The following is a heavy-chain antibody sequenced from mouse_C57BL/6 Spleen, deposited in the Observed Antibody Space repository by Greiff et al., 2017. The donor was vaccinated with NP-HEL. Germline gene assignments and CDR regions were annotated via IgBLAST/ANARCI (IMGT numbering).Heavy chain of an antibody. V-gene: IGHV1-61*01. CDR3: ARGYKNWNFDV. D-gene: IGHD1-3*01. Sequence: VQLQQPGAELVRPGSSVKLSCKASGYTFTSYWMDWVKQRPGQGLEWIGNIYPSDSETHYNQKFKDKATLTVDKSSSTAYMQLSSLTSEDSAVYYCARGYKNWNFDVWGTGTTVTVSS. J-gene: IGHJ1*03. CDR2: IYPSDSET. CDR1: GYTFTSYW.